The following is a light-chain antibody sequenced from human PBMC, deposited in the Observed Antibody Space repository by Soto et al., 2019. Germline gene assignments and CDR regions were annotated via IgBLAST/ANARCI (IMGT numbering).Light chain of an antibody. J-gene: IGKJ1*01. Sequence: EIVLTQSPGTLSLSTGERATISCRASQSVSSNYLAWYQQKPGQAPRLLIYGASTRATGIPDRFSGSGSGTDFTLTISRLEPEDFAVYHCQQYDDSMTFGQGTKVDIK. CDR1: QSVSSNY. CDR2: GAS. CDR3: QQYDDSMT. V-gene: IGKV3-20*01.